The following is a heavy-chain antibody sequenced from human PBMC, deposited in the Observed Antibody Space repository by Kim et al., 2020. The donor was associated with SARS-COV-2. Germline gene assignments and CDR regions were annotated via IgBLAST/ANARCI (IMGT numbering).Heavy chain of an antibody. CDR3: AKDWGSNDWYNWFDP. CDR2: MSHDGGAT. Sequence: GGSLRLSCAASGFTLTNTGMHWVRQAPGQGLEWVAMSHDGGATYYTDSVQGRFVISRDNSKNALYLEMNSLRVEDTAVYYCAKDWGSNDWYNWFDPWGQGTLVTVTS. D-gene: IGHD3-16*01. J-gene: IGHJ5*02. V-gene: IGHV3-30*18. CDR1: GFTLTNTG.